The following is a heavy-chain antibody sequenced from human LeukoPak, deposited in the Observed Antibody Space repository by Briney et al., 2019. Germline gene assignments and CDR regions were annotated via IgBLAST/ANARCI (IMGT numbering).Heavy chain of an antibody. Sequence: SVPVSCKDSGGTFSSYAISWVRQAPGQGLEWMGGIIPIFGTANYAQKFQGRVTITADESTSTAYMELSSLRSEDTAVYYCARFDYRGKREYWGEGSLATVSS. CDR1: GGTFSSYA. CDR3: ARFDYRGKREY. J-gene: IGHJ4*01. D-gene: IGHD4-23*01. CDR2: IIPIFGTA. V-gene: IGHV1-69*13.